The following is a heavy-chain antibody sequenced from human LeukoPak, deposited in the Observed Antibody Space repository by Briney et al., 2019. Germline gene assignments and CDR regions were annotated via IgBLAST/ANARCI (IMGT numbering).Heavy chain of an antibody. D-gene: IGHD3-16*02. CDR3: ALTQPFTFGGVIAYY. V-gene: IGHV1-69*04. Sequence: GASVKVSCKASGGTFSSYAISWVRQAPGQGLEWMGRIIPILGIANYAQKFQGRVTITADKSTSTAYMELSSLRSEDTAVYYCALTQPFTFGGVIAYYWGQGTLVTVSS. J-gene: IGHJ4*02. CDR1: GGTFSSYA. CDR2: IIPILGIA.